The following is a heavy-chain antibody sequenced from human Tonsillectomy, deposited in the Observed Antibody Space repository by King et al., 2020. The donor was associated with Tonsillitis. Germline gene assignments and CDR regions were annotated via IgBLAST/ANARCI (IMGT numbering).Heavy chain of an antibody. D-gene: IGHD4-23*01. CDR3: AKDQGRGGSRDD. CDR2: ISYDGNNK. Sequence: QLVQSGGGVVQPGGSLRLSCAASGFTFSGFGVHWVRQAPGKGLEWVTFISYDGNNKQYTDTVKGRFTISRDNSKNTVYLEMNSLRAEDTAVYYCAKDQGRGGSRDDWGQGTLVTVSS. V-gene: IGHV3-30*02. J-gene: IGHJ4*02. CDR1: GFTFSGFG.